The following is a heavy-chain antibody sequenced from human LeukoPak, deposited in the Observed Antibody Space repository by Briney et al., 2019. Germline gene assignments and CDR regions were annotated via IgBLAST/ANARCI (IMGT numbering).Heavy chain of an antibody. CDR1: GFTFDDYA. CDR2: ISYDGSNK. Sequence: PGRSLRLSCAASGFTFDDYAMHWVRQAPGKGLEWVAFISYDGSNKYYADSVKGRFTISRDNSKNTLYLQMNSLRAEDTAVYYCAMWPSAGSEYFQGMDVWGQGTTVTVSS. D-gene: IGHD3-9*01. J-gene: IGHJ6*02. V-gene: IGHV3-30-3*01. CDR3: AMWPSAGSEYFQGMDV.